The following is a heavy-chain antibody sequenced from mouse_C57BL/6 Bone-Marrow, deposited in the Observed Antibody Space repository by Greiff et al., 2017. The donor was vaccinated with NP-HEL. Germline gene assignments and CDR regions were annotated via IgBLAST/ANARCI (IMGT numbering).Heavy chain of an antibody. D-gene: IGHD1-1*01. CDR2: IYPSDSET. CDR1: GYTFTSYW. J-gene: IGHJ1*03. Sequence: QVQLQQPGAELVRPGSSVKLSCKASGYTFTSYWMDWVKQRPGQGLEWIGNIYPSDSETHYNQKFKDKATLTVDKSSSTAYMQLSSLTSEDSAVYYCARCLYGLITTVWYFDVWGTGTTGTVSS. CDR3: ARCLYGLITTVWYFDV. V-gene: IGHV1-61*01.